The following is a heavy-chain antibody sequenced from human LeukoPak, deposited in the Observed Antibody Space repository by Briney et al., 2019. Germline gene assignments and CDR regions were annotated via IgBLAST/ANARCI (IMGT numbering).Heavy chain of an antibody. D-gene: IGHD4-11*01. CDR2: VQHIGGET. CDR1: GFTFSNSW. V-gene: IGHV3-7*01. J-gene: IGHJ1*01. CDR3: ATYSILNAREFRY. Sequence: GGSLRLSCAGSGFTFSNSWMGWVRQAPGKGLEWVTNVQHIGGETYYVDSVKGRFTISRDNAKNSVYLQMNSLGADDTAVYYCATYSILNAREFRYWGQGTLVTVTS.